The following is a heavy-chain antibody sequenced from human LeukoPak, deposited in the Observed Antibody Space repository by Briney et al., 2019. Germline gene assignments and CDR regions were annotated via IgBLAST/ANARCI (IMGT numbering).Heavy chain of an antibody. CDR3: ARRYGSGSSGTFDY. CDR1: GGSISSYY. J-gene: IGHJ4*02. V-gene: IGHV4-59*01. Sequence: PSETLSLTCTVPGGSISSYYWSWIRQPPGKGLEWIGYIYYSGSTNYNPSLKSRVTISVDTSKNQFSLKLSSATAADTAVYYCARRYGSGSSGTFDYWGQGTLVTVSS. D-gene: IGHD3-10*01. CDR2: IYYSGST.